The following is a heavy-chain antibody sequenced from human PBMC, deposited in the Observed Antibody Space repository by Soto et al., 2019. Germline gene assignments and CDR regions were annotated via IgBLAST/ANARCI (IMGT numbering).Heavy chain of an antibody. CDR3: AKCYYDILTGYLDY. CDR2: ISGSGGST. J-gene: IGHJ4*02. Sequence: PGGSLRLSCAASGFTFSSYAMSWVRQAPGKGLEWVSAISGSGGSTYYADSVKGRFTISRGNSKNTLYLQMNSLGAEDTAVYYCAKCYYDILTGYLDYWGQGNLVTFSS. CDR1: GFTFSSYA. V-gene: IGHV3-23*01. D-gene: IGHD3-9*01.